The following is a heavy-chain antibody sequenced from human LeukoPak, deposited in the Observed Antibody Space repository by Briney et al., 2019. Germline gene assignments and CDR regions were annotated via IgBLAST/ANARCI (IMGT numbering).Heavy chain of an antibody. CDR3: ARGVGSGYTDY. V-gene: IGHV4-59*01. CDR2: ISYSGNT. Sequence: PSETLSPTCTVSGGSISNYYWTWIRQPPGKGLEWIGFISYSGNTNYNPSLKSRVTISLDTSKNQFSLKLISVTAADTAVYYCARGVGSGYTDYWGQGALVTVSS. D-gene: IGHD3-22*01. J-gene: IGHJ4*02. CDR1: GGSISNYY.